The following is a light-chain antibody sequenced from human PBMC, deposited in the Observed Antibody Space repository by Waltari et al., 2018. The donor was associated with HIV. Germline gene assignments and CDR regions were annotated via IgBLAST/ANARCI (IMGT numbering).Light chain of an antibody. CDR3: QSFDTTNHWV. J-gene: IGLJ3*02. CDR1: SGNIANTY. V-gene: IGLV6-57*03. Sequence: FMLTQPHSVSESPGKTVIISCTRDSGNIANTYVTWFQRRPGSAPTTLLYEDRRRPSGVPDRFSGSIDRSSNSASLTISGVMTEDEADYYCQSFDTTNHWVFGGGTKLTVL. CDR2: EDR.